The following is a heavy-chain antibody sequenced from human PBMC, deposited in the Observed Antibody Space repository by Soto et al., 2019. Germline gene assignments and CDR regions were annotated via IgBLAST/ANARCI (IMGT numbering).Heavy chain of an antibody. J-gene: IGHJ4*02. CDR1: RDSLCRVGFH. V-gene: IGHV4-30-4*01. CDR3: ARPPVGLDAISYFDD. D-gene: IGHD3-3*01. CDR2: IYNGGST. Sequence: TMSLTCTASRDSLCRVGFHWAWVSRPPGKDMEWIGYIYNGGSTYYRPSLESRMHMSLDATRNHYSLRLTSVTAADTAVYFRARPPVGLDAISYFDDWRQGKLVT.